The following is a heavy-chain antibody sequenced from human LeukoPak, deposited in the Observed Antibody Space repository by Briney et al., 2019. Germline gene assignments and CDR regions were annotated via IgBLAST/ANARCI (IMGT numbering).Heavy chain of an antibody. CDR2: ISWNSGSI. V-gene: IGHV3-9*01. CDR1: GFTFDDYA. Sequence: PGGSLRLSCAASGFTFDDYAMHWVRQAPGKGLEWVSGISWNSGSIGYADSVKGRFTISRDNAKNSLYLQMNSLRAEDTALYYCAKDMSRQQLVLGYWGQGTLVTVSS. D-gene: IGHD6-13*01. CDR3: AKDMSRQQLVLGY. J-gene: IGHJ4*02.